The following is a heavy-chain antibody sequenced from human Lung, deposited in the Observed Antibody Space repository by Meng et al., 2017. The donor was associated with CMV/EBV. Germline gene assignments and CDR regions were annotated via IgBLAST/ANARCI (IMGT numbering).Heavy chain of an antibody. Sequence: GSLXISXAASGFTFSAYNMHWVRQAPGKGLEWVSSITSGGHHIYYADSVRGRFTISRDNAKNSLSLQMNSLRVEDTATYYCARVTASGWAKVFDSWGQGTLVTVSS. V-gene: IGHV3-21*01. J-gene: IGHJ4*02. CDR3: ARVTASGWAKVFDS. CDR1: GFTFSAYN. CDR2: ITSGGHHI. D-gene: IGHD6-19*01.